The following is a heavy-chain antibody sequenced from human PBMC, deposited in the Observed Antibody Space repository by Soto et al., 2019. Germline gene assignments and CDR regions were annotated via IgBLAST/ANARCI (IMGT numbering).Heavy chain of an antibody. CDR3: ARDGARMDSSGKFDY. V-gene: IGHV3-33*01. D-gene: IGHD3-22*01. CDR1: EFKFTDYG. Sequence: QVQLVESGGGVVQPGRSLRLSCVASEFKFTDYGLNWVRQTPGKGLEWVAISWFDGSIAYYAESVKGRFTISRDDSRNTVFLHMNSLRGEDTAMYYCARDGARMDSSGKFDYWGQGTQVTVSS. CDR2: SWFDGSIA. J-gene: IGHJ4*02.